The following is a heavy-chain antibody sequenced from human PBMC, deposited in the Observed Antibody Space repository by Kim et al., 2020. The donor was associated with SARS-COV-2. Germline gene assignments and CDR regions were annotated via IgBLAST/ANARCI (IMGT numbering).Heavy chain of an antibody. Sequence: GGSLRLSCAASGFTFSSYGMHWVRQAPGKGLEWVAVIWYDGSNKYYADSVKGRFTISRDNSKNTLYLQMNSLRAEDTAVYYCARDLNHYGSGKFSMDYGMDVWGQGTTVTVSS. CDR1: GFTFSSYG. CDR2: IWYDGSNK. CDR3: ARDLNHYGSGKFSMDYGMDV. D-gene: IGHD3-10*01. V-gene: IGHV3-33*01. J-gene: IGHJ6*02.